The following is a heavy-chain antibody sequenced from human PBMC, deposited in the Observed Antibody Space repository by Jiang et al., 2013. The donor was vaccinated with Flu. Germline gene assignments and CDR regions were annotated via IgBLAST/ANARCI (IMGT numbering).Heavy chain of an antibody. J-gene: IGHJ6*03. D-gene: IGHD1-1*01. CDR3: ARGVLSMNERYYYYYMDV. V-gene: IGHV3-74*01. CDR1: GFTFSTYW. CDR2: SNSDGSST. Sequence: GFTFSTYWMHWVRQAPGKGLEWVSRSNSDGSSTSYADSVKGRFIISRDNAKNTLYLQMNSLRVEDTAVYSCARGVLSMNERYYYYYMDVWGKGTTVTVSS.